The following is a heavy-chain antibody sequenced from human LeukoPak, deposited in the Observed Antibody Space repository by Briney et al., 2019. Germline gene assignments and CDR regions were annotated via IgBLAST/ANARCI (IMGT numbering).Heavy chain of an antibody. J-gene: IGHJ4*02. V-gene: IGHV3-7*01. CDR3: ATGGAPRGRFEN. Sequence: GGSLRLSCAASGFTFSGYWMHWVRQAPGKGPEWVAKMHEDGTEIEYVDSAKGRFTISRDNAKSTLYLQMNSLRVEDTAVYYCATGGAPRGRFENWGQGTLVTVSS. CDR1: GFTFSGYW. CDR2: MHEDGTEI.